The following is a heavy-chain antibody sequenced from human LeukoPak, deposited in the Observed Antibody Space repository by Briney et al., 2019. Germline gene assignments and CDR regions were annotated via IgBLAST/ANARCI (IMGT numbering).Heavy chain of an antibody. J-gene: IGHJ4*02. D-gene: IGHD5-24*01. CDR3: ARGRNIEMTTMSGGSDY. Sequence: ASVKVSCKASGYTLTDYYMHWVRQAPGQGLEWMGWLNPNSGDTNYAQKFQGRVSMTRDTSISTDYMNLSDLRSDDTAVYYCARGRNIEMTTMSGGSDYWGQGTLVTVSS. CDR2: LNPNSGDT. V-gene: IGHV1-2*02. CDR1: GYTLTDYY.